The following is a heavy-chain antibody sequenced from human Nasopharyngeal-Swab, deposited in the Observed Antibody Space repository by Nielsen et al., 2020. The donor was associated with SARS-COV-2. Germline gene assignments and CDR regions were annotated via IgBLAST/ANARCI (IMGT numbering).Heavy chain of an antibody. CDR1: GYTFTSYY. CDR3: ATNGSGSYPLYYFDY. V-gene: IGHV1-2*04. D-gene: IGHD3-10*01. CDR2: INPHSGGT. J-gene: IGHJ4*02. Sequence: ASVKVSCKASGYTFTSYYMHWVRQAPGQGLEWMGCINPHSGGTNYAQKFQGWVTMTRDTSINTAYMDLSRLTSDDTAVYYCATNGSGSYPLYYFDYWGQGTLVTVSS.